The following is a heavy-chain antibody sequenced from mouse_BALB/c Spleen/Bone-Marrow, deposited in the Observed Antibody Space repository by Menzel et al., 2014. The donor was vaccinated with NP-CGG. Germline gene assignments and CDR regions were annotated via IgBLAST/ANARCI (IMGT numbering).Heavy chain of an antibody. D-gene: IGHD3-2*01. J-gene: IGHJ3*01. CDR1: GYSLTGYY. CDR2: ISCYNGAT. Sequence: LVKTGASGKISCKASGYSLTGYYMHWVKQSHGKSLEWIGYISCYNGATSYNQKFKGKATFTVDPSPSTAYMQFNSLTSEDSAVYYCARREQTDRSGPWFAYRGQGTLVTVSA. CDR3: ARREQTDRSGPWFAY. V-gene: IGHV1S34*01.